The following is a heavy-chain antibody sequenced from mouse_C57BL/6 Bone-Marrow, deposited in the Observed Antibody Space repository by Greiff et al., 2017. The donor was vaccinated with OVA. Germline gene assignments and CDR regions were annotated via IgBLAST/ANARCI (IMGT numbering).Heavy chain of an antibody. D-gene: IGHD1-1*01. J-gene: IGHJ4*01. CDR3: ARTGGSSLYYAMDY. Sequence: VQLQQPGAELVKPGASVKLSCKASGYTFTSYWMHWVKQRPGQGLEWIGMIHPNSGSTNYNEKFKSKATLTVDKSSSTAYMQLSSLTSEDSAVYYCARTGGSSLYYAMDYWGQGTSVTVSS. CDR1: GYTFTSYW. V-gene: IGHV1-64*01. CDR2: IHPNSGST.